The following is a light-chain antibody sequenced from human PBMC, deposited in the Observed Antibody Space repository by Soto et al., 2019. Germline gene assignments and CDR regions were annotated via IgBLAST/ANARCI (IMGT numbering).Light chain of an antibody. CDR2: GNS. CDR1: SSNIGAGYD. V-gene: IGLV1-40*01. Sequence: QSVLTQPPSGSGAPGQRVTISCTGSSSNIGAGYDVHWYQQLPGTAPKVLIYGNSNRPSGVPDRFSGSKSGTSASLAITGLQAEDEADYYCRSYDSSLSGYVVFGGGTKLTVL. CDR3: RSYDSSLSGYVV. J-gene: IGLJ2*01.